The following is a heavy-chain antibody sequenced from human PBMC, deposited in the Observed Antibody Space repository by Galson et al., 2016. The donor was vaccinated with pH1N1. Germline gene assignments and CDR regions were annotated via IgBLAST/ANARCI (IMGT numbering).Heavy chain of an antibody. J-gene: IGHJ4*02. CDR3: PRDASTGTHFDY. Sequence: TLSLTCTVSGGSISSDDYYWSWIRQRPGKGLEWIGYIYYSGRTYYNPSLKSRVTISVDTSKNQFSLRLSSMTAADTAVYFCPRDASTGTHFDYWGQGTLVTVSA. D-gene: IGHD1-14*01. CDR2: IYYSGRT. V-gene: IGHV4-31*03. CDR1: GGSISSDDYY.